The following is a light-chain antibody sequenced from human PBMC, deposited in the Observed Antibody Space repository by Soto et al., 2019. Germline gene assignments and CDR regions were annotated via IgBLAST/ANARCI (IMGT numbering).Light chain of an antibody. CDR3: GTWDNSLSIYV. V-gene: IGLV1-51*02. Sequence: QSALTQPPSVSAAPGQKGPISCSGTSSNIGNNYVSWYQHFPGTAPKLLIYEDNKRPSEIPDRFSGSKSGTSATLGITGLQTGDEADYYCGTWDNSLSIYVFATGTKVTVL. J-gene: IGLJ1*01. CDR2: EDN. CDR1: SSNIGNNY.